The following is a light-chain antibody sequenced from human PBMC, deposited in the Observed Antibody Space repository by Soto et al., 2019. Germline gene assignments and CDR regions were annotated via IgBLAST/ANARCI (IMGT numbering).Light chain of an antibody. Sequence: QSALTQPASVSGSPGQSITISCTGTSSDVGGYNYVSWYQQHPGKAPKLMIYDVSNRPSRVSNRFSGSNSGNTASLTISGLQAEDEADYYCNSYTSSSTLVFGGGTKLTVL. CDR2: DVS. V-gene: IGLV2-14*01. CDR1: SSDVGGYNY. J-gene: IGLJ2*01. CDR3: NSYTSSSTLV.